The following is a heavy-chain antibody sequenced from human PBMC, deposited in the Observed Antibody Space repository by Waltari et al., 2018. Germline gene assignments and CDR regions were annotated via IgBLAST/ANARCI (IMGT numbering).Heavy chain of an antibody. D-gene: IGHD4-17*01. CDR1: GFTFSNAW. CDR2: IKSKTDGGTT. Sequence: EVQLVESGGGLVKPGGSLRLSCAASGFTFSNAWMSWVRQAPGKGLEWVGRIKSKTDGGTTDYAAPVKGRFTISRDDSKNTLYLQMNSLKTEDTAVYYCTTDEGVNDYGDSTGSTIDYWGQGTLVTVSS. V-gene: IGHV3-15*01. J-gene: IGHJ4*02. CDR3: TTDEGVNDYGDSTGSTIDY.